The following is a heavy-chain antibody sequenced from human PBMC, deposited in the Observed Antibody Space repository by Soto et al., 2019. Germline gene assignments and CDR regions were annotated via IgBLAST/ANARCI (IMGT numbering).Heavy chain of an antibody. CDR3: ARDYPPYDSRGRWLDP. J-gene: IGHJ5*02. CDR2: IYYSGST. D-gene: IGHD3-22*01. CDR1: GGSISSGGYY. Sequence: SETLSLTCTVSGGSISSGGYYWSWIRQHPGKGLEWIGYIYYSGSTYYNPPLKSRVTISVDTSKNQFSLKLSSVTAADTAVYYCARDYPPYDSRGRWLDPWGQGTLVTVSS. V-gene: IGHV4-31*03.